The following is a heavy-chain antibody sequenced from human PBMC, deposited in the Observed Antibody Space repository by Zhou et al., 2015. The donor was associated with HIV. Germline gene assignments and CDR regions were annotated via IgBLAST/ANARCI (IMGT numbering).Heavy chain of an antibody. J-gene: IGHJ6*01. D-gene: IGHD3/OR15-3a*01. CDR3: AKVEKWGSRRLDYMDV. Sequence: QVQLVESGGGVVQPGRSLRLSCLVSGFTFRNYGMHWVRHPPGKGLEWVAFVRYDDEDKHYEESVKGRFTISRDNSKGALFLDMNNLRHEDTAIYYCAKVEKWGSRRLDYMDVWGQRGPRSSSRQ. CDR2: VRYDDEDK. CDR1: GFTFRNYG. V-gene: IGHV3-30*02.